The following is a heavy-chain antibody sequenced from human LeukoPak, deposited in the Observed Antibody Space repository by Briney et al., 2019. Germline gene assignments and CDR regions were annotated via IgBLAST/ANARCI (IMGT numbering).Heavy chain of an antibody. CDR1: GYTFTGYD. CDR2: MNPNSGNT. Sequence: ASVKFSCKASGYTFTGYDINWVRQATGQGLEWMGWMNPNSGNTGYAQKFQGRVTMTRNTSISTAYMELSSLRSEDTAVCYCARMRSGSYSLSGYWGQGTLVTVSS. D-gene: IGHD3-10*01. J-gene: IGHJ4*02. V-gene: IGHV1-8*01. CDR3: ARMRSGSYSLSGY.